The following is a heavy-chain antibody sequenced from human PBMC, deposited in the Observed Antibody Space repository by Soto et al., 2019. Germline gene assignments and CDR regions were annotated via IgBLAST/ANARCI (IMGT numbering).Heavy chain of an antibody. CDR1: GFTFEDYA. Sequence: GGSLRLSCSTSGFTFEDYAVHWVRQSSRKGLEWVSFINADGSDRYYADSVKGRFTISRDNTKGSFYLQMDRLRLEDTAIYYSAKAKFYFDSSPFDSWGQGTLVTVYS. D-gene: IGHD1-26*01. V-gene: IGHV3-43D*04. J-gene: IGHJ4*02. CDR2: INADGSDR. CDR3: AKAKFYFDSSPFDS.